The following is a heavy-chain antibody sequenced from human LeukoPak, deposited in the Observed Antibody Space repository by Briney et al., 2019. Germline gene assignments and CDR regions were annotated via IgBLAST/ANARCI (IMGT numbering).Heavy chain of an antibody. CDR2: IYYSGST. CDR1: GGSISSYY. V-gene: IGHV4-59*01. CDR3: ARQYCSSTSCYMSFDY. D-gene: IGHD2-2*02. Sequence: SETLSLTCTVSGGSISSYYWSWIRQPPGKGLEWIGYIYYSGSTSYNPSLKSRVTISVDTSKNQFSLKLSSVTAADTAVYYCARQYCSSTSCYMSFDYWGQGTLVTVSS. J-gene: IGHJ4*02.